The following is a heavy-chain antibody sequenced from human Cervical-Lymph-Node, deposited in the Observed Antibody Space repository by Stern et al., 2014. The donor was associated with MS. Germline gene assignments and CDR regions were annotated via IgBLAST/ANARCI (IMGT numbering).Heavy chain of an antibody. D-gene: IGHD2-2*02. CDR2: IIPIFGTA. CDR1: GGTFSSYA. J-gene: IGHJ6*02. CDR3: ARSVPPTWCTSCYKVSAYYYYGMDV. V-gene: IGHV1-69*14. Sequence: QVQLVQSGAEVKKPGSSVKVSCKASGGTFSSYAISWVRQAPGQGLEWMGGIIPIFGTANYAQKFQGRVTITADKSTSTAYMELSSLRSEDTAVYYCARSVPPTWCTSCYKVSAYYYYGMDVWGQGTTVTVSS.